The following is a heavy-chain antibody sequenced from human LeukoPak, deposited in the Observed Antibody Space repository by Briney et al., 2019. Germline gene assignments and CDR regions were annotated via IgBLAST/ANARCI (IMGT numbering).Heavy chain of an antibody. V-gene: IGHV3-11*04. Sequence: PGGSLRLSCAASGFTFSDYYMGWIRQAPGKGLEWLSSISESGGRIFYRDSVKGRFTSSRDNAKNSLYLQMNSLRAEDTAVYYCARDPGIAAAGTGFFDPWGQGTLVTVSS. D-gene: IGHD6-13*01. CDR2: ISESGGRI. J-gene: IGHJ5*02. CDR1: GFTFSDYY. CDR3: ARDPGIAAAGTGFFDP.